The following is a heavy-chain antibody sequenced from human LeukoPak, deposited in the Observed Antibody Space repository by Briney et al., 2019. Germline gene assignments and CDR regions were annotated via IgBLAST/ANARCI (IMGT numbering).Heavy chain of an antibody. CDR2: ISSSSSTI. Sequence: AGGSLRLSCAASGFTFSSYSMNWVRQAPGKGLEWVSYISSSSSTIYYADSVKGRFTISRDNAKNSLYLQMNSLRAEDTAVYYCAASRAALGVLLSWFDPWGQGTLVTVS. J-gene: IGHJ5*02. CDR1: GFTFSSYS. D-gene: IGHD3-16*01. CDR3: AASRAALGVLLSWFDP. V-gene: IGHV3-48*04.